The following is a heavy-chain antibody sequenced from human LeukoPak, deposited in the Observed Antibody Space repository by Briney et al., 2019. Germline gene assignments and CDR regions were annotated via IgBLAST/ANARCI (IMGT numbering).Heavy chain of an antibody. CDR3: ARDPHVSGEPWYFDL. CDR1: GGTFSSYA. CDR2: IIPILGIA. D-gene: IGHD2-15*01. Sequence: GASVKVSCKASGGTFSSYAISWVRQAPGQGLEWMGRIIPILGIANYAQKFQGRVTITADKSTSTAYIELSSLRSEETAVYYCARDPHVSGEPWYFDLWGRGTLVTVSS. J-gene: IGHJ2*01. V-gene: IGHV1-69*04.